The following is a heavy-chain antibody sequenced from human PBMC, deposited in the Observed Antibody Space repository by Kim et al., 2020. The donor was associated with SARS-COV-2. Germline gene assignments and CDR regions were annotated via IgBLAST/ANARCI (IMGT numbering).Heavy chain of an antibody. CDR1: GFTFRSYE. Sequence: GGSLRLSCAASGFTFRSYEMNWVRQAPGKGLEWLSYISSSGSSIHYADSVKGRFTISRDNAKNSLYLQMNSLRAEDTAVYYCARAPPDGYSTSPYYFDYWGQGTLVTVSS. V-gene: IGHV3-48*03. CDR3: ARAPPDGYSTSPYYFDY. CDR2: ISSSGSSI. J-gene: IGHJ4*02. D-gene: IGHD6-6*01.